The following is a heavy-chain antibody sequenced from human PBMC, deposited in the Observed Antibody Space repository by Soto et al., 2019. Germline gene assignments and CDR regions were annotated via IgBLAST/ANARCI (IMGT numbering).Heavy chain of an antibody. CDR3: AIRAGGDCIDGSCYSRTGEYYYGIDV. Sequence: ASVKVSCKASGYTFTGYYMNWVRQAPGQGLEWMGWINPNSGGTNYAQKFQGWVTMTRDTSISTAYMELSRLRSDDTAVYYCAIRAGGDCIDGSCYSRTGEYYYGIDVWGQGTTVTVSS. CDR2: INPNSGGT. CDR1: GYTFTGYY. D-gene: IGHD2-15*01. J-gene: IGHJ6*02. V-gene: IGHV1-2*04.